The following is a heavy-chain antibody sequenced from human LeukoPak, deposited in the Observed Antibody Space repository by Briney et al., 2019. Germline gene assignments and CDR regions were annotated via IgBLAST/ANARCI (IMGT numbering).Heavy chain of an antibody. D-gene: IGHD4-17*01. CDR3: AKVNHYGDYWAFDY. V-gene: IGHV3-9*01. J-gene: IGHJ4*02. Sequence: PGRSLRLSCAASGFTFDDYAMHWVRQAPGKGLEWVSGISWNSGSIGYADSVKGRFTISRDNAKNSLYLQMNSLRAEDTALYYCAKVNHYGDYWAFDYWGQGTLVTVSS. CDR1: GFTFDDYA. CDR2: ISWNSGSI.